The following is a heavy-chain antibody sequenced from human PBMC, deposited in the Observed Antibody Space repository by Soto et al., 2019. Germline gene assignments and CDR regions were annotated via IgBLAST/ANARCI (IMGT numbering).Heavy chain of an antibody. CDR3: ARGSPYGMDV. D-gene: IGHD1-26*01. V-gene: IGHV3-74*01. CDR1: GFTFGSYW. CDR2: IDSDGSST. Sequence: GGSLRLSCAASGFTFGSYWMNWVRQAPGKGLVWVSRIDSDGSSTTYADSVKGRFTTSRDNAKNTLYLQMSSLRVEDTAVYYCARGSPYGMDVWGQGTTVTV. J-gene: IGHJ6*02.